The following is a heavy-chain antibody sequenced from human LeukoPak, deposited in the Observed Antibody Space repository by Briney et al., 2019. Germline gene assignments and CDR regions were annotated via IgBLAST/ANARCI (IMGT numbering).Heavy chain of an antibody. CDR1: GYTFTSCG. CDR2: ISAYNGNT. CDR3: ARDQYYYDSSLPFDY. D-gene: IGHD3-22*01. Sequence: GASVKVSCKASGYTFTSCGISWVRQAPGQGLEWMGWISAYNGNTNYAQKLQGRVTMTTDTSTSTAYMELRSLRSDDTAVYYCARDQYYYDSSLPFDYWGQGTLVTVSS. J-gene: IGHJ4*02. V-gene: IGHV1-18*01.